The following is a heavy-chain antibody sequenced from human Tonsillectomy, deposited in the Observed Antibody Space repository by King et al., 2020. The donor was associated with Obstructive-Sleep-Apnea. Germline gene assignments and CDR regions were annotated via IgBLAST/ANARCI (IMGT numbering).Heavy chain of an antibody. CDR1: GGTFSSYA. Sequence: QLVQSGAEVKKPGSSVKVSCKASGGTFSSYAISWVRQAPGQGLEWMGGIIPIFGTANYAQKFQGRVTITSDESTSTAYMEVSSLGSEDTAVYYCARDLRIIVATAHYYYGMDVWGQGTTVTVSS. J-gene: IGHJ6*02. CDR3: ARDLRIIVATAHYYYGMDV. CDR2: IIPIFGTA. D-gene: IGHD5-12*01. V-gene: IGHV1-69*01.